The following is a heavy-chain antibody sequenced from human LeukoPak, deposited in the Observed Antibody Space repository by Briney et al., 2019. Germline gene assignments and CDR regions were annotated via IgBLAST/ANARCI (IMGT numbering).Heavy chain of an antibody. V-gene: IGHV3-74*01. D-gene: IGHD6-19*01. CDR2: INSDGINT. CDR3: ARIAVAGLNFDY. J-gene: IGHJ4*02. Sequence: GGSLRLSCAASGLTFSNYWMHWVRHAPGKGLVWVSRINSDGINTSYADSVKGRFTISRDNAKNTLNLQMNSLRAEDTAVYYCARIAVAGLNFDYWGQGTLVTVSS. CDR1: GLTFSNYW.